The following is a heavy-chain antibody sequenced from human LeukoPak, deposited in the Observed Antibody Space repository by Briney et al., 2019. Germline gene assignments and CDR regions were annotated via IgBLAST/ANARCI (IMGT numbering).Heavy chain of an antibody. Sequence: GGSLRLSCAASGFTFSSYSMNWVRQAPGKGLEWVSSISSSSSYIYYADSVKGRFTISRDNAKNSLYLQMNTLRAEDTAVYYCVKSHGAGSPQHFDFWGQGTPVTVSS. V-gene: IGHV3-21*04. CDR2: ISSSSSYI. D-gene: IGHD3-10*01. CDR3: VKSHGAGSPQHFDF. CDR1: GFTFSSYS. J-gene: IGHJ4*02.